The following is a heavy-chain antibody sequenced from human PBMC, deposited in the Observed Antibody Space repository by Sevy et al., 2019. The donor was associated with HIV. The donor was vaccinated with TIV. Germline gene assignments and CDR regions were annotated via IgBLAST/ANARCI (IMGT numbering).Heavy chain of an antibody. V-gene: IGHV3-23*01. CDR2: ISFSGSKT. CDR1: GFNFNNYA. D-gene: IGHD3-10*01. J-gene: IGHJ4*02. Sequence: GGSLRLSCAAAGFNFNNYAMTWVRQAPGKGLEWVSGISFSGSKTYYAESVKGRFSISRDPSKNTLYLQMNSLRAEDTAIYYCARDRGEILSSAFNYWGQGTLVTVSS. CDR3: ARDRGEILSSAFNY.